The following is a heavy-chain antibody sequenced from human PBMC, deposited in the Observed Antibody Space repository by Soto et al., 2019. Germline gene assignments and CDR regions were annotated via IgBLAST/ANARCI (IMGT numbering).Heavy chain of an antibody. CDR3: ARILRITIFGVVILAHYYFDY. V-gene: IGHV4-39*01. J-gene: IGHJ4*02. CDR1: GGSISSSSYY. CDR2: IYYSGST. D-gene: IGHD3-3*01. Sequence: TSETLSLTCTVSGGSISSSSYYWGWIRQPPGKGLERIGSIYYSGSTYYNPSLKSRVTISVDTSKNQFSLKLSSVTAADTAVYYCARILRITIFGVVILAHYYFDYWGQGTLVTVSS.